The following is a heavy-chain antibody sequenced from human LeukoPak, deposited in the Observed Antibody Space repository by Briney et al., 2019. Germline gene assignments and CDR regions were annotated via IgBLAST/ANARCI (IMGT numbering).Heavy chain of an antibody. V-gene: IGHV3-23*01. D-gene: IGHD5-12*01. CDR2: ISGDSSIT. Sequence: PGGSLRLSCEASGFTFGKFVVTWVRQAPGKGLAWVSSISGDSSITHYADSVKGRFSIFRDNSRNTVYLQMNSMRVEDTAVYYCAKEGGDIDSWGYRYSWGQGTLVTVSS. J-gene: IGHJ4*02. CDR1: GFTFGKFV. CDR3: AKEGGDIDSWGYRYS.